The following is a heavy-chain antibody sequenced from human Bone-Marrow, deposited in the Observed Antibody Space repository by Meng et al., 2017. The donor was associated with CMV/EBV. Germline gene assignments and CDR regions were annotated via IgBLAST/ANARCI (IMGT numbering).Heavy chain of an antibody. D-gene: IGHD4-17*01. CDR1: GFTFSSYW. CDR2: IKQDGSEK. J-gene: IGHJ6*02. Sequence: GESLKISCAASGFTFSSYWMSWVRQAPGKGLEWVANIKQDGSEKYYVDSVKGRFTISRDNAKNSLYLQMNSLRVEDTALYYCAKSGGHDYAYHGMDVWGQGTTVTVSS. V-gene: IGHV3-7*03. CDR3: AKSGGHDYAYHGMDV.